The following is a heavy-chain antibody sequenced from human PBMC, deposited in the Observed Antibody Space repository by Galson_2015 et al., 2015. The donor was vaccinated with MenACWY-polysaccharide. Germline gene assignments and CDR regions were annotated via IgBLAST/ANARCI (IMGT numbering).Heavy chain of an antibody. CDR3: AREQQYYYDSSGYYGMDV. CDR1: GFTFRDYY. Sequence: SLRLSCAAPGFTFRDYYLSWIRQAPGKGLEWVSYISSSGSTIYYADSVKGRFTISRDNAKNSLYLQMNSLRAEDTAVYYCAREQQYYYDSSGYYGMDVWGQGTTVTVSS. D-gene: IGHD3-22*01. J-gene: IGHJ6*02. V-gene: IGHV3-11*01. CDR2: ISSSGSTI.